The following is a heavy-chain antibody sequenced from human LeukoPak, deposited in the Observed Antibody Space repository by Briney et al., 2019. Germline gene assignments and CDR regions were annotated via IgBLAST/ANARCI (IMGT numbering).Heavy chain of an antibody. CDR3: AKRGVVIRVILVGFHKEAYYFDS. J-gene: IGHJ4*02. Sequence: VGSLRLSCAVSGITLSNYGMSWVRQAPGKGLEWVAGISDSGGRTNYADSVKGRFTISRDSPKNTVYLQMNSLRAEDTAVYFCAKRGVVIRVILVGFHKEAYYFDSWGQGALFTVSS. V-gene: IGHV3-23*01. CDR1: GITLSNYG. CDR2: ISDSGGRT. D-gene: IGHD3-22*01.